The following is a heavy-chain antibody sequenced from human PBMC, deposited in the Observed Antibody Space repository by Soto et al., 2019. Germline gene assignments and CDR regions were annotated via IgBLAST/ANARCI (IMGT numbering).Heavy chain of an antibody. Sequence: QVQLQQWGAGLLKPSETLSLTCAVYGGSFSGYYWSWIRQPPGKGLEWIGEINHSGSTNYNPSLKGRITITVDTSKNQCSLKLSSVTAAATAVYYCARAHQYCSGGSCYLGRYYYYMDVWGKGTTVTVSS. CDR3: ARAHQYCSGGSCYLGRYYYYMDV. J-gene: IGHJ6*03. V-gene: IGHV4-34*01. CDR2: INHSGST. D-gene: IGHD2-15*01. CDR1: GGSFSGYY.